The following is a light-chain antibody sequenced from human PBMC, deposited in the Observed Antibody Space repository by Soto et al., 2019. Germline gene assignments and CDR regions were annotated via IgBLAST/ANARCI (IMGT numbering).Light chain of an antibody. V-gene: IGKV3-20*01. CDR2: GAS. CDR3: QQYSTSQPWT. Sequence: EIVLTQSPGTLSLSPGERATLSCRASQSVSSSYLAWYQQKPGQAPRLLIYGASTRATGIPDRFSGSGSGTDFTLTISRLEPEDFAVYYCQQYSTSQPWTFGQGTKVEIK. CDR1: QSVSSSY. J-gene: IGKJ1*01.